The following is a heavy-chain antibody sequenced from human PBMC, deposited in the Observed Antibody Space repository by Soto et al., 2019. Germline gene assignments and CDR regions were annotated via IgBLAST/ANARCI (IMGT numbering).Heavy chain of an antibody. CDR3: ARAWNNGRFDY. J-gene: IGHJ4*02. CDR1: GFTFSSYW. D-gene: IGHD1-1*01. Sequence: GGSLRLSCAASGFTFSSYWMSWVRQAPGKGLEWVASINQDGSQKRYLDSVKGRVTISRDNAENSLYVQMHSLRAEDTAVYYCARAWNNGRFDYWGQGTLVTVSS. V-gene: IGHV3-7*01. CDR2: INQDGSQK.